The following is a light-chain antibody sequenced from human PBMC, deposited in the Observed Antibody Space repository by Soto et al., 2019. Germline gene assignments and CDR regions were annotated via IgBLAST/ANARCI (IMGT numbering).Light chain of an antibody. CDR2: AAS. V-gene: IGKV1-39*01. Sequence: IQMTQSPSSLSAFVGDRVTITCRASQSISNYLNWYRQKPGKAPKLLIYAASSLPSGVPSRLSGSGSGTDFTLTISSLQPEDFATYYCQQSYSTPLTFGGGTKVEI. CDR1: QSISNY. CDR3: QQSYSTPLT. J-gene: IGKJ4*01.